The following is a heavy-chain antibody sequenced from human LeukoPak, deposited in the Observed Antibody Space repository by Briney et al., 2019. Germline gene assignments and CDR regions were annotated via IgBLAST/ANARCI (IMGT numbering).Heavy chain of an antibody. CDR3: ARDPGHPTTGFWSGYYYYYYYMDV. CDR1: GFTFSSYS. D-gene: IGHD3-3*01. CDR2: ISSSSSYI. J-gene: IGHJ6*03. V-gene: IGHV3-21*01. Sequence: GGSLRLSCAASGFTFSSYSMNWVRQAPGKGLEGVSSISSSSSYIYYADSVKGRFTISRDNAKNSLYLQMNSLRAEDTAVYYCARDPGHPTTGFWSGYYYYYYYMDVWGKGTTVTVS.